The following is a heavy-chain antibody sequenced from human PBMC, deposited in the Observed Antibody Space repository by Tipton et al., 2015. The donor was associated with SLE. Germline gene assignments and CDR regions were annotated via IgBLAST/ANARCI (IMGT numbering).Heavy chain of an antibody. J-gene: IGHJ4*02. Sequence: TVSGGSISSGSYYWSWIRQPAGKGLEWIGHIYATGITNYNPSLKSRVTISVDTSKNHFSLKLSSVTAADTAVYYCARDKNGDYYDYWGQGTLVTVSS. CDR2: IYATGIT. CDR1: GGSISSGSYY. CDR3: ARDKNGDYYDY. V-gene: IGHV4-61*09. D-gene: IGHD4-17*01.